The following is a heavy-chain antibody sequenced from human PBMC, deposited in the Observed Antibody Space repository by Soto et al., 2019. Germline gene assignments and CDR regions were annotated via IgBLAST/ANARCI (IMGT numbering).Heavy chain of an antibody. J-gene: IGHJ4*02. V-gene: IGHV3-30-3*01. CDR1: GVTFSNYA. D-gene: IGHD2-21*01. CDR3: AREVEGLDS. Sequence: QVQLVESGGGVVQPGRSLRLSCAASGVTFSNYAMHWVRQAPGKGLEWVAVISYDGSNKYYADSVKGRFTISRDNSKNXXXXXXNSXXAEXTAFYYCAREVEGLDSWGQGTLVTVSS. CDR2: ISYDGSNK.